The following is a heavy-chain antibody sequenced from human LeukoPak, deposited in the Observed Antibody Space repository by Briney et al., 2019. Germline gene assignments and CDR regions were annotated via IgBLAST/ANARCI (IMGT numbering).Heavy chain of an antibody. Sequence: SETLSLTCTVSGDSISNYYWSWIPQPPGKGLEWIGYVYSSGSAAYNPSLKSRVTISVDTSNNQFSLTLTSVNDADTYVYSCARDYDVNTANPLAAPCGQGLLVTASS. CDR2: VYSSGSA. D-gene: IGHD3-10*02. CDR3: ARDYDVNTANPLAAP. V-gene: IGHV4-59*12. CDR1: GDSISNYY. J-gene: IGHJ5*01.